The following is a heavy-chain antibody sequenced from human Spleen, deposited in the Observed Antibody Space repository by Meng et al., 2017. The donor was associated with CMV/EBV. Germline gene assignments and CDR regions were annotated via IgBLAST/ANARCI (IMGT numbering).Heavy chain of an antibody. CDR1: GFTFSSYS. CDR2: ISSSSSYI. Sequence: GESLKISCAASGFTFSSYSMNWVRQAPGKGLEWVSSISSSSSYIYYADSVKGRFTISRDDARNSLFLLMNSRRVEDTAVYYCARGRGYGSGSVGNYWGRGTLVTVSS. J-gene: IGHJ4*02. V-gene: IGHV3-21*01. CDR3: ARGRGYGSGSVGNY. D-gene: IGHD3-10*01.